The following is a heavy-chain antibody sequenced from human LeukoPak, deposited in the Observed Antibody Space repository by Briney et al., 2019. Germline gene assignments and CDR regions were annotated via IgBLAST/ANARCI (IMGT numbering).Heavy chain of an antibody. Sequence: GGSLRLSCAASGFIFSNYWMHWVRQAPGKGLLWVSCISPDDITHYADFVKGRFTVSRDSAKNTVYLEMNSLTDEDTAVYYCARVSASSEVPLHFWGQGTLVTVSS. CDR2: ISPDDIT. CDR1: GFIFSNYW. V-gene: IGHV3-74*01. CDR3: ARVSASSEVPLHF. J-gene: IGHJ4*02.